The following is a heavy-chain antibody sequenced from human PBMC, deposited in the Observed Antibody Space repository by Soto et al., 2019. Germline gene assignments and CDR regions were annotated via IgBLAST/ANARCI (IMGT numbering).Heavy chain of an antibody. CDR2: ISDDGSTA. D-gene: IGHD1-1*01. J-gene: IGHJ4*02. V-gene: IGHV3-74*01. CDR1: GFTFSAYW. Sequence: LRLSCAVSGFTFSAYWMHWVRQVPGKGLTWVSRISDDGSTATYADSVKGRFIISRDNAKNTLYLEMNTLRADDSGLYYCARGPRVSSTGTGAHWGRGTLVTVSS. CDR3: ARGPRVSSTGTGAH.